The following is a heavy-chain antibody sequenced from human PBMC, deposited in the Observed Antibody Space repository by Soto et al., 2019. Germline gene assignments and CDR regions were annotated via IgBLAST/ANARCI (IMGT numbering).Heavy chain of an antibody. CDR2: IYYSGST. CDR1: GGSSISGGYY. V-gene: IGHV4-31*03. CDR3: ARDGLSYFDY. Sequence: SETLSLTCTVSGGSSISGGYYWSWIRQHPGKGLEWIGYIYYSGSTYYNPSLKSRVTISVDTSKNQFSLKLSSVTAADTAVYYCARDGLSYFDYWGQGTLVTVSS. J-gene: IGHJ4*02. D-gene: IGHD3-10*01.